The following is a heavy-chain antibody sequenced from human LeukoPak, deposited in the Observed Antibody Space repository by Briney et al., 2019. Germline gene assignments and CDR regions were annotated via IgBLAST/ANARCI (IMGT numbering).Heavy chain of an antibody. Sequence: SQTLSLTCTVSGGSISSGSYYWSWIRQPAGKGLEWIGRIYTSGSTNYNPSLKSRVTISVDTSENQFSLKLSSVTAADTAVYYCARERYYDSSGYYPYYFDYWGQGTLVTVSS. CDR3: ARERYYDSSGYYPYYFDY. V-gene: IGHV4-61*02. D-gene: IGHD3-22*01. J-gene: IGHJ4*02. CDR2: IYTSGST. CDR1: GGSISSGSYY.